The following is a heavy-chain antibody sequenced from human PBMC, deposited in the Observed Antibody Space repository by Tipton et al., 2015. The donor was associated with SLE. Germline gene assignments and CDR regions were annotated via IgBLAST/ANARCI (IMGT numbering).Heavy chain of an antibody. J-gene: IGHJ3*02. CDR1: GFTFSSYG. D-gene: IGHD2-21*01. CDR2: IWYDGSNK. Sequence: SLRLSCAASGFTFSSYGMHWVRQAPGKGLEWVAVIWYDGSNKYYADSVKGRFTISRDNSKNTLYLQMNSLKTEDTAVYYCTTDQGRDCGGDCSDAFDIWGQGTMVTVSS. CDR3: TTDQGRDCGGDCSDAFDI. V-gene: IGHV3-33*01.